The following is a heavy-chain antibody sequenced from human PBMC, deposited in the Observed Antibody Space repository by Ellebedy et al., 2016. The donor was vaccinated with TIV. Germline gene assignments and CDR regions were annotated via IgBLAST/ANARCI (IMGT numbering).Heavy chain of an antibody. CDR2: ISSSSSYI. Sequence: GGSLRLXXAASGFTFSSYSMNWVRQAPGKGLEWVSSISSSSSYIYYADSVKGRFTISRDNAKNSLYLQMNSLRAEDTAVYYCARVIMDYYGSGSQNAQGYWGQGTLVTVSS. CDR1: GFTFSSYS. CDR3: ARVIMDYYGSGSQNAQGY. D-gene: IGHD3-10*01. J-gene: IGHJ4*02. V-gene: IGHV3-21*01.